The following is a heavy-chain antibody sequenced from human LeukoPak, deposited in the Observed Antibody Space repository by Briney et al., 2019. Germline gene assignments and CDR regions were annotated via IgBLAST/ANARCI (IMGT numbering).Heavy chain of an antibody. V-gene: IGHV3-21*01. CDR1: GFTFSSYS. D-gene: IGHD5-24*01. CDR3: ARDFVVRDLTHFDY. Sequence: GGSLRLSCAASGFTFSSYSMNWVRQAPGKGLEWVSSISSSSSYIYYADSVKGRFTISRDNAKNSLYLQMNSLRAEDTAVYYCARDFVVRDLTHFDYWGQGTLVTVSS. CDR2: ISSSSSYI. J-gene: IGHJ4*02.